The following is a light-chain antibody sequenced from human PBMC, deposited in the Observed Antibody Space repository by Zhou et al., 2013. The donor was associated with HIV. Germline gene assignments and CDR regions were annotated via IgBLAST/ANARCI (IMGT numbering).Light chain of an antibody. CDR3: CSYAGSSTFEV. CDR2: GNN. Sequence: QSVLTQPPSLSGAPGQRVTISCAGRISNIGAGYDVHWYQQVPGKAPKLLIFGNNNRPSGVPGRFSGSRSGPSASLAITGLQAEDEADYYCCSYAGSSTFEVFGGGTKLTVL. V-gene: IGLV1-40*01. CDR1: ISNIGAGYD. J-gene: IGLJ3*02.